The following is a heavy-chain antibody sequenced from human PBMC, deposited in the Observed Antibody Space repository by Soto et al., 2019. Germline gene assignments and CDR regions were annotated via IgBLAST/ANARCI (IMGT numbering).Heavy chain of an antibody. Sequence: SETLSLTCTVSGGSISSSSYYWGWIRQPPGKGLEWIGSIYYSGSTYYNPSLKSRVTISVDTSKNQFSLKLSSVTAADTAVYYCTRLGTYDFWSGYFPGAMDVWGQGTTVTVSS. CDR1: GGSISSSSYY. D-gene: IGHD3-3*01. CDR2: IYYSGST. CDR3: TRLGTYDFWSGYFPGAMDV. J-gene: IGHJ6*02. V-gene: IGHV4-39*01.